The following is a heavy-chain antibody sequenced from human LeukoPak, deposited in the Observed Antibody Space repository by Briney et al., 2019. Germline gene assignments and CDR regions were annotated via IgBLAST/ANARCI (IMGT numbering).Heavy chain of an antibody. V-gene: IGHV3-23*01. CDR3: ARANLGAFDV. J-gene: IGHJ3*01. D-gene: IGHD7-27*01. Sequence: PGGSLRLSCAASGFTFSSYAMSWVRQAPGKGLEWVSAISGSGGSTYYADSVKGRFTISIDNARNTLLLQMNSLRGEDTAVYYCARANLGAFDVWGQGTMVTVSS. CDR1: GFTFSSYA. CDR2: ISGSGGST.